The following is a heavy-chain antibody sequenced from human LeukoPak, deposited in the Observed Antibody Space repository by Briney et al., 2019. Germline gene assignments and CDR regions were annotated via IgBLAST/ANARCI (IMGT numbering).Heavy chain of an antibody. CDR2: INHSGST. CDR3: ARLKAVDNLFTGYTWFDP. V-gene: IGHV4-34*01. Sequence: SETLSLTCAVYGGSFSADYWSWIRQPPGKGLEWIGEINHSGSTKYNPSLKSRVTISVDTSKNQFSLKLSSVTAADTAVYYCARLKAVDNLFTGYTWFDPWGQGTQVTVSS. J-gene: IGHJ5*02. D-gene: IGHD1-14*01. CDR1: GGSFSADY.